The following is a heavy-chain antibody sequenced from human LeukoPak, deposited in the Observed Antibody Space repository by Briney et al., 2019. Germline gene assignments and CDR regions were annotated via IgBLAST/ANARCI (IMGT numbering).Heavy chain of an antibody. CDR2: IKQDGSEK. CDR1: GFTVSSNS. V-gene: IGHV3-7*01. Sequence: GGSLRLSCTVSGFTVSSNSMSWVRQAPGKWLEWVANIKQDGSEKYYVDSVKGRFTISRDNAKNSLYLQMNSLRAEDTAVYYCASSYDSSGRDAFDIWGQGTMVTVSS. J-gene: IGHJ3*02. D-gene: IGHD3-22*01. CDR3: ASSYDSSGRDAFDI.